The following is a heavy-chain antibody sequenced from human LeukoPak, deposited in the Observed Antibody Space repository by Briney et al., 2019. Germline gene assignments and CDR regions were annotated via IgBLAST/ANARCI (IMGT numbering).Heavy chain of an antibody. CDR3: ARGRANVSSDSGDY. J-gene: IGHJ4*02. V-gene: IGHV1-2*02. CDR1: GYTFTGYY. Sequence: ASVKVSCKASGYTFTGYYMHWVRQAPGQGLEWMGWINPNSGGTNYAQKFQGGVTTTRDTSISTAYMELSRLRSDDTAVYYCARGRANVSSDSGDYWGQGTLVTVSS. D-gene: IGHD3-3*01. CDR2: INPNSGGT.